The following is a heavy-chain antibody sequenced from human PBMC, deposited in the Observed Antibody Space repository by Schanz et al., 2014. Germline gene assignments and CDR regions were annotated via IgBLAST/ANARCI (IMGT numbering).Heavy chain of an antibody. CDR3: ARDSSPNYDFLTAYYSIDY. V-gene: IGHV3-21*01. J-gene: IGHJ4*02. CDR1: EFTFSSYK. Sequence: VQLGESGGGLVQPGGSLRLSCEASEFTFSSYKMNWVRQAPGKGLEWVSSISSSGSYIHYADSVKGRFTISRDNAKNTLYLQMNSLRAEDTAVYYCARDSSPNYDFLTAYYSIDYWGQGTLVTVSS. CDR2: ISSSGSYI. D-gene: IGHD3-9*01.